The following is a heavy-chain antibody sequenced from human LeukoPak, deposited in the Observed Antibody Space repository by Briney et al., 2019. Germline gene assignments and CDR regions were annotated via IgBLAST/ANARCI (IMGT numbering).Heavy chain of an antibody. CDR1: GFTFSSYA. V-gene: IGHV3-30-3*01. CDR2: ISYDGSNK. J-gene: IGHJ4*02. D-gene: IGHD6-13*01. Sequence: GRSLRLSCAASGFTFSSYAMHWVRQAPGKGLERVAVISYDGSNKYYADSVKGRFTISRDNSKNTLYLQMNSLRAEDTAVYYCARDGGIAAAGTLDYFDYWGQGTLVTVSS. CDR3: ARDGGIAAAGTLDYFDY.